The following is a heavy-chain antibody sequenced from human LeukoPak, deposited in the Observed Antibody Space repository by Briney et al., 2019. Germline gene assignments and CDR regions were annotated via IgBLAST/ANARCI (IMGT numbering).Heavy chain of an antibody. CDR3: ARDRNDILTGSLGY. Sequence: GGSLRLSCAASGFTFSSYWMSWVRQAPGKGLEWVANIKQDGSEKYYVDSVKGRFTTSRDNAKNSLYLQMNSLRAEDTAVYYRARDRNDILTGSLGYWGRGTLVTVSS. J-gene: IGHJ4*02. D-gene: IGHD3-9*01. V-gene: IGHV3-7*01. CDR2: IKQDGSEK. CDR1: GFTFSSYW.